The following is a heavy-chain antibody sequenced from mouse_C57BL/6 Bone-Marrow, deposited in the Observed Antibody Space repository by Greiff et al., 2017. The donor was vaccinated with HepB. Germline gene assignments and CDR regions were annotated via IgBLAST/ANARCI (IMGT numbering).Heavy chain of an antibody. CDR2: IDPEDGET. V-gene: IGHV14-2*01. Sequence: VQLQQSGAELVKPGASVKLSCTASGFNIKDYYMHWVKQRTEQGLEWIGRIDPEDGETKYAPKFQGKVTITADTSSNTAYLQLSSLTSEDTAVYYCARRDTTVVATNYFDYWGQGTTLTVSS. D-gene: IGHD1-1*01. CDR1: GFNIKDYY. J-gene: IGHJ2*01. CDR3: ARRDTTVVATNYFDY.